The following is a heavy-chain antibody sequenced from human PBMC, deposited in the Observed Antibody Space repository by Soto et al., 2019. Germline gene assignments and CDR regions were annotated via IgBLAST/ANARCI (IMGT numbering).Heavy chain of an antibody. Sequence: QVQLVQSGAEVKKPGSSVKVSCKASGGTFSSYAISWVRQAPGQGLEWMGGIIPIFGTATYAQKFQGRVTITADESTSTAYRELSSLRSEDTAVYYCARRALGDLTTVTPSDYWGQGTLVTVSS. J-gene: IGHJ4*02. D-gene: IGHD4-17*01. CDR3: ARRALGDLTTVTPSDY. CDR1: GGTFSSYA. CDR2: IIPIFGTA. V-gene: IGHV1-69*01.